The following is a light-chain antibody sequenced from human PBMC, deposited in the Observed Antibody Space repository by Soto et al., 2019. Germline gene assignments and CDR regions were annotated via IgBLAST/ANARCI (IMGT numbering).Light chain of an antibody. J-gene: IGKJ1*01. Sequence: DIVMTQSPDSLAVSLGERATINCKSSQSVFYSSNNKNYLAWYQQKPGQPPKLLIYWVSTRESGVPDRFSGSRSGTDFTLTISSLQAEYVAVYYCQQYYRPWTFGQGTKVEIK. CDR2: WVS. V-gene: IGKV4-1*01. CDR3: QQYYRPWT. CDR1: QSVFYSSNNKNY.